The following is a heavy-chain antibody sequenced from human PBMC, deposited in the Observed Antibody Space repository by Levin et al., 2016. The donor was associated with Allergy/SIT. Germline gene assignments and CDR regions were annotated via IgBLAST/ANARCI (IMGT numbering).Heavy chain of an antibody. CDR2: IWYDGSDK. CDR3: ASIPAGPGQSSLDC. CDR1: GFTFSYYG. V-gene: IGHV3-33*01. Sequence: GESLKISCAASGFTFSYYGMHWVRQAPGKGLEWLAVIWYDGSDKNYADSVKGRFTVSRDNSKNTLYLQMNSLRAEDTAIYYCASIPAGPGQSSLDCWGQGTLVTVSS. J-gene: IGHJ4*02. D-gene: IGHD2-2*02.